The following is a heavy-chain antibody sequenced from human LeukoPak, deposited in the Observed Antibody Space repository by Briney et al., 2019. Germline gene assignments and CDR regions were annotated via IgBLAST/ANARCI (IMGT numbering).Heavy chain of an antibody. J-gene: IGHJ5*02. V-gene: IGHV3-48*01. CDR3: ARDYYGSGSYYNAFDP. Sequence: GGSLRLSCAASGFTFSSYSMNWVRQAPGKGLEWVSYISSSSSTIYYADSVKGRFTISRDNAKNSLYLQMNSLRAEDTAVYYCARDYYGSGSYYNAFDPWGQGTLVTVSS. D-gene: IGHD3-10*01. CDR2: ISSSSSTI. CDR1: GFTFSSYS.